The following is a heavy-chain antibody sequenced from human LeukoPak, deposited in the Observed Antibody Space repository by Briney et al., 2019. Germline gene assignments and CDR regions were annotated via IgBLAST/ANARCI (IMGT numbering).Heavy chain of an antibody. CDR1: GFTFSNYA. V-gene: IGHV3-23*01. D-gene: IGHD6-19*01. Sequence: PGGSLRLSCATSGFTFSNYAMSWVRQAPGKGLEWVSGISDSGDSTQYADSVKGRFTISRDNSKNTLYLQMNSLRAEDTAVYYCARVTYSIGWSGGHYWGQGTLVTVSS. CDR3: ARVTYSIGWSGGHY. J-gene: IGHJ4*02. CDR2: ISDSGDST.